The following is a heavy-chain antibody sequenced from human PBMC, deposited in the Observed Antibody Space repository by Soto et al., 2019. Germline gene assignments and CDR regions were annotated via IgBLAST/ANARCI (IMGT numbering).Heavy chain of an antibody. CDR3: AKSLLWFGEFDYGMDV. V-gene: IGHV3-30*18. CDR1: GFTFSSYG. CDR2: ISYDGSNK. J-gene: IGHJ6*02. D-gene: IGHD3-10*01. Sequence: GGSLRLSCAASGFTFSSYGMHWVRQAPGKGLEWVAVISYDGSNKYYADSVKGRFTISRDNSKNTLYLQMNSLRAEDTAVYYCAKSLLWFGEFDYGMDVWGQGTTVTVSS.